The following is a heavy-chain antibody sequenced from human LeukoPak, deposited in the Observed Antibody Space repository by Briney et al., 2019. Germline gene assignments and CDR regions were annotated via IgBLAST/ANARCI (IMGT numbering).Heavy chain of an antibody. D-gene: IGHD1-26*01. CDR1: GFTFSSYG. J-gene: IGHJ4*02. V-gene: IGHV3-33*01. Sequence: PGGSLRLSCAASGFTFSSYGMHWVRQAPGKGLEWVAVIWYDGSNKYYADSVKGRFTISRDNSKNTLYLQMNSLRAEDTAVYYCAREYSGSYRKGYFDYWGQGTLVTVSS. CDR2: IWYDGSNK. CDR3: AREYSGSYRKGYFDY.